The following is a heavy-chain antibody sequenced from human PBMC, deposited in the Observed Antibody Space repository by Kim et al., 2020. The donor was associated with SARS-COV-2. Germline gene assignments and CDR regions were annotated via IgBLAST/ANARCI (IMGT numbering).Heavy chain of an antibody. CDR3: ARVGGGIAVAGTGYYYYYMDV. CDR2: INHSGST. J-gene: IGHJ6*03. CDR1: GGSFSGYY. D-gene: IGHD6-19*01. Sequence: SETLSLTCAVYGGSFSGYYWSWIRQPPGKGLEWIGEINHSGSTNYNPSLKSRVTISVDTSKNQFSLKLSSVTAADTAVYYCARVGGGIAVAGTGYYYYYMDVWGKGTTVTVSS. V-gene: IGHV4-34*01.